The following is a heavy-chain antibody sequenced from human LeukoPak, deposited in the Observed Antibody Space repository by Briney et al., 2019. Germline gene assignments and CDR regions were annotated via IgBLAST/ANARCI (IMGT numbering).Heavy chain of an antibody. CDR3: ARPGLRYSPAFNWFDP. CDR1: GYTFTSYG. V-gene: IGHV1-18*01. CDR2: ISAYNGNT. Sequence: ASVKVSCKASGYTFTSYGISWVRQAPGQGLEWMGWISAYNGNTNYAQKLQGRVTMTTDTSTSTAYMELRNLRSDDTAVYYCARPGLRYSPAFNWFDPWGQGTLVTVSS. J-gene: IGHJ5*02. D-gene: IGHD5-18*01.